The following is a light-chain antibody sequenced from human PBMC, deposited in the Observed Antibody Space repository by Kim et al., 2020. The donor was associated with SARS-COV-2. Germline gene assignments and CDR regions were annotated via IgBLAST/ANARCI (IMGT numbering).Light chain of an antibody. CDR1: QDIDTY. Sequence: SSLYASVGDTVTINCQASQDIDTYLNWYQQKPGKAPKLLIYDAFNLERGVPSRFTGYKSGRHFSLTISSLQPEDVATYYCQHYETFGGGTKVGIK. CDR3: QHYET. J-gene: IGKJ4*01. V-gene: IGKV1-33*01. CDR2: DAF.